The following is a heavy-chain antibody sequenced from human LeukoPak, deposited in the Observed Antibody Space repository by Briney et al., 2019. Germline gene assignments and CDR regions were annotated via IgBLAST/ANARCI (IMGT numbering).Heavy chain of an antibody. V-gene: IGHV1-2*02. CDR1: GYTFTGYY. Sequence: ASVKVSCKASGYTFTGYYMHWVRQAPGQGLEWMGWINPNSGGTNYAQKFQGRVTVTRDTSISTAYMELSRLRSDDTAVYYCAREAATGNYYSAHDYWGQGTLVTVSS. J-gene: IGHJ4*02. CDR2: INPNSGGT. D-gene: IGHD1-26*01. CDR3: AREAATGNYYSAHDY.